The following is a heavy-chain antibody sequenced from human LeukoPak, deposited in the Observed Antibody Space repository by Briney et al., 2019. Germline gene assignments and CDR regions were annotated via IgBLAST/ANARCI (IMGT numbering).Heavy chain of an antibody. V-gene: IGHV3-43*01. D-gene: IGHD6-13*01. CDR1: GFTFDDYT. CDR2: ISWDGGST. CDR3: AKSGGSWYSSYMDV. Sequence: PGGSLRLSCAASGFTFDDYTMHWVRQAPGKGLEWVSLISWDGGSTYYADSVKGRFTISRDNSKNSLYLQMNSLRTEDTALYYCAKSGGSWYSSYMDVWGKGTTVTVSS. J-gene: IGHJ6*03.